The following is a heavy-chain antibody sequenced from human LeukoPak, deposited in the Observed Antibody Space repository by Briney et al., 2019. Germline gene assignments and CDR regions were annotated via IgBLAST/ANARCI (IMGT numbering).Heavy chain of an antibody. J-gene: IGHJ3*02. CDR2: IRSKANSYAT. CDR1: GFTFSGSA. V-gene: IGHV3-73*01. CDR3: TCPMVRGVIINPDDAFDI. Sequence: GGSLRLSCAASGFTFSGSAMHWVRQASGKGLEWVGRIRSKANSYATAYAASVKGRFTISRDDSKNTAYLQMSSLKTEDTAVYYCTCPMVRGVIINPDDAFDIWGQGTMVTVSS. D-gene: IGHD3-10*01.